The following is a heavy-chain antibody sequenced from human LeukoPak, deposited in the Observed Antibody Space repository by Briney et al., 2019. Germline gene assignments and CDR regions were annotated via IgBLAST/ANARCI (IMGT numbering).Heavy chain of an antibody. CDR3: ARDEGAAAGGSILYYYYGMDV. D-gene: IGHD6-13*01. CDR2: IWYDGSNK. Sequence: GGSLRLSCAASGFTFSSYGMHWVRQAPGKGLGWVAVIWYDGSNKYYADSVKGRFTISRDNSKNTLYLQMNSLRAEDTAVYYCARDEGAAAGGSILYYYYGMDVWGKGTTVTVSS. CDR1: GFTFSSYG. J-gene: IGHJ6*04. V-gene: IGHV3-33*01.